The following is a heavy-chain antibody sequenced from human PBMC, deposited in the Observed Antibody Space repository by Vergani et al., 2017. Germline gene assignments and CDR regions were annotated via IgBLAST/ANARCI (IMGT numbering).Heavy chain of an antibody. J-gene: IGHJ6*02. CDR1: GFTFSSYG. D-gene: IGHD6-19*01. CDR3: AKDLGGSGWYFAVHYYYGMDV. V-gene: IGHV3-30*02. Sequence: QVQLVESGGGVVQPGGSLRLSCAASGFTFSSYGMHWVRPAPGKGLEWVAFIRCDGSNKYYADSVKGRFTISRDNFKNTLYLQMNSLRAEDTAVYYCAKDLGGSGWYFAVHYYYGMDVWGQGTTVTVSS. CDR2: IRCDGSNK.